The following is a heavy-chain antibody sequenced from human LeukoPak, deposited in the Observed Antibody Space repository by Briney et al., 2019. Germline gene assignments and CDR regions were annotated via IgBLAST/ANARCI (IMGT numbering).Heavy chain of an antibody. J-gene: IGHJ4*02. CDR3: ARYYYGSGSYYYFDS. V-gene: IGHV4-39*01. Sequence: SETLSLTCTVSGGSISSTSYYWGWLRQPPGTGLEWIGNIYYSGSTYYNPSLKSRVTISVDTSKNQFSLKLSSVTAADTAVYYCARYYYGSGSYYYFDSWGQGTLVTVSS. D-gene: IGHD3-10*01. CDR1: GGSISSTSYY. CDR2: IYYSGST.